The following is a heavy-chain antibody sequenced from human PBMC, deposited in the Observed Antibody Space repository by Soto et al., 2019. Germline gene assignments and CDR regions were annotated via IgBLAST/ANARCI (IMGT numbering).Heavy chain of an antibody. CDR3: ARPMSYCTSTTCPPYYYGMDV. J-gene: IGHJ6*02. CDR1: GFTFSSYA. V-gene: IGHV3-30-3*01. D-gene: IGHD2-2*01. Sequence: QVQLVESGGGVVQPGRSLRLSCAASGFTFSSYALHWVRQAPGKGLEWVAVISFDGSNKYYADSVKGRFTISRDNSKNTLYLEVNSLRADDTAVYYCARPMSYCTSTTCPPYYYGMDVWGQGTTVTVSS. CDR2: ISFDGSNK.